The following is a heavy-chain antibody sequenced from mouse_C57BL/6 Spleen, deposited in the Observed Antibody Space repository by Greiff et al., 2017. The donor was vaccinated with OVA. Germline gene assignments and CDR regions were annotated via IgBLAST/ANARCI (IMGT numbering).Heavy chain of an antibody. Sequence: EVKLMESGPELVKPGASVKISCKASCYSFTDYNMNWVKQSNGKSLEWIGEINPNYGTTSYNQKFKGKATLTADQSSSTAYLQLNSLTSEDSAVYCGACADFDYWGQGTTLTVSA. V-gene: IGHV1-39*01. CDR3: ACADFDY. CDR2: INPNYGTT. CDR1: CYSFTDYN. J-gene: IGHJ2*01.